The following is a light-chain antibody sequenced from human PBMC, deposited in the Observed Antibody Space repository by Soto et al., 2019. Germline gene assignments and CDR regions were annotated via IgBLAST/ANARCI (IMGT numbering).Light chain of an antibody. V-gene: IGLV1-44*01. Sequence: QSVLTQPPSASGTPGQRVTISCSGSSSNIGRNTVNWYQQLAGTAPKLLIYSNNQRPSGVPDRFSGSKSGTSASLAISGLQSEDEADYSCAAWDDRLNGYVFGTGTQLTVL. CDR2: SNN. CDR1: SSNIGRNT. CDR3: AAWDDRLNGYV. J-gene: IGLJ1*01.